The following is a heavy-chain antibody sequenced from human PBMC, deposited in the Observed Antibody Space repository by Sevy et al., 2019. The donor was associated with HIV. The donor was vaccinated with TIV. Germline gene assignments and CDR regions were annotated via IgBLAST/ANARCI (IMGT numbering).Heavy chain of an antibody. CDR1: GFTCSSYA. D-gene: IGHD3-22*01. CDR3: ASDEPLGYYYDSSGYYTPPSKYGMDV. Sequence: GGSLRLSCAASGFTCSSYAMHWVRQAPGKGLEWVAVISYDGSNKYYADSVKGRFTISRDNSKNTLYLQMNSLRAEDTAVYYCASDEPLGYYYDSSGYYTPPSKYGMDVWGQGTTVTVSS. V-gene: IGHV3-30*04. J-gene: IGHJ6*02. CDR2: ISYDGSNK.